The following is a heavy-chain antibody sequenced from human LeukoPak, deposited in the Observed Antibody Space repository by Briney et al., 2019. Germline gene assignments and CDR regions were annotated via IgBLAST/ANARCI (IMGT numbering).Heavy chain of an antibody. CDR3: AKDRVYSSSWYGGLDY. CDR1: RFAFSSYC. D-gene: IGHD6-13*01. V-gene: IGHV3-7*05. Sequence: GGSLRLSCAASRFAFSSYCMSWVRQAPGKGLEWVANISQDGSERNYVDSVKGRFIISRDNSKNTLYLQMDSLRAEDTAVYYCAKDRVYSSSWYGGLDYWGQGTLVTVSS. CDR2: ISQDGSER. J-gene: IGHJ4*02.